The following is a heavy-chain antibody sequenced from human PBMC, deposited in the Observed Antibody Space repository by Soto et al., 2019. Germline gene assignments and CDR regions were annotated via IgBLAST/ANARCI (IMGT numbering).Heavy chain of an antibody. D-gene: IGHD1-1*01. CDR1: GFTFSSYA. V-gene: IGHV3-23*01. Sequence: PGGSLRLSCAASGFTFSSYAMSWVRQAPGKGLEWVSVMSGSGGSTYYADSVKGRFTISRDNSKNTLYLQMNSLRAEDTAVYYCAKGAYNWNDLTRPNDYWGQGTLVTVS. CDR3: AKGAYNWNDLTRPNDY. J-gene: IGHJ4*02. CDR2: MSGSGGST.